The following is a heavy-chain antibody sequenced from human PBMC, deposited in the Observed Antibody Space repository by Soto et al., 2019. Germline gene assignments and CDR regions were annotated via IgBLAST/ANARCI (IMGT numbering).Heavy chain of an antibody. Sequence: SETLSLTCAVSGGSIGRGGYSWSWIRHPPGKGLEWIGYIYHSGSTYYNPSLKSRVTISVDRSKNQFSLKLSSVTAADTAVYYCARDKITGLFDYWGQGTLVTVSS. CDR2: IYHSGST. J-gene: IGHJ4*02. CDR1: GGSIGRGGYS. D-gene: IGHD2-8*02. CDR3: ARDKITGLFDY. V-gene: IGHV4-30-2*01.